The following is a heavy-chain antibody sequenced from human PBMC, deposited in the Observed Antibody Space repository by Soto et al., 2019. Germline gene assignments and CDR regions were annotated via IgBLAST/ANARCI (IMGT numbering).Heavy chain of an antibody. Sequence: SETLSLTCIVSGGSISSYYWSWIRQPPGKGLEWIGYIYYSGSTNYNPSLKSRVTISVDTSKNQFSLTLSSVTAADTAVYYCERGGRGSRERILGYWGQGTLVTVSS. CDR3: ERGGRGSRERILGY. CDR2: IYYSGST. V-gene: IGHV4-59*01. D-gene: IGHD1-26*01. J-gene: IGHJ4*02. CDR1: GGSISSYY.